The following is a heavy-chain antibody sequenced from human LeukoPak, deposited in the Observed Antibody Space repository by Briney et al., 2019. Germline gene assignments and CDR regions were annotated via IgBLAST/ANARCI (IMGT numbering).Heavy chain of an antibody. CDR1: GFTFSSHA. CDR2: ISDTGGST. CDR3: ARVRDVYGQFDY. J-gene: IGHJ4*02. V-gene: IGHV3-23*01. Sequence: GGSLRLSCAASGFTFSSHAMSRIRQAPGKGLEWVSAISDTGGSTYYADSVKGRFTISRDNSKNTLYLQMDSLRAEDTAVYYCARVRDVYGQFDYWGQGTLVTVSS. D-gene: IGHD5/OR15-5a*01.